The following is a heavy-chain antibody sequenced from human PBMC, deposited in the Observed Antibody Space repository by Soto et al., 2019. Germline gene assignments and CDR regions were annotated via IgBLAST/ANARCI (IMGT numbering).Heavy chain of an antibody. Sequence: SETLSLTCTVSGGSIRSYYWSWIREPRGKGLEWIGYIYYSGSTNYYPSLKSRVTISVDTSKNQFSLKLSSVTAADTAVYYCARRGYSSASSYYYYYMDVWGKGTTVTVSS. V-gene: IGHV4-59*08. CDR1: GGSIRSYY. CDR2: IYYSGST. CDR3: ARRGYSSASSYYYYYMDV. D-gene: IGHD6-25*01. J-gene: IGHJ6*03.